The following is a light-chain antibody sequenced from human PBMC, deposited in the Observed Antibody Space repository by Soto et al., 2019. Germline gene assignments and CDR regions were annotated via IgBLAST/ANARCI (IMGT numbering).Light chain of an antibody. CDR1: SSNIGFNY. CDR3: GTWDSNLGVL. CDR2: DIS. Sequence: QSVLTQPPSVSAAPGQEVTISCSGSSSNIGFNYVSWYQQLPGTAPKLLIFDISKRPSGVPDRFSGSKSGTSATLGISGLQTGDEAVYYCGTWDSNLGVLFGGGTKLTVL. V-gene: IGLV1-51*01. J-gene: IGLJ3*02.